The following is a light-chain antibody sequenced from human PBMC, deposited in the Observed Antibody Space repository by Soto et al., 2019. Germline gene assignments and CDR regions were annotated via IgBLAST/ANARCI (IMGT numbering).Light chain of an antibody. Sequence: DIQMTQSPSSLSASVGDRVTITCRASQSISSYLNWYQQKPGKPPKLLFYAAYNLQSGVPSRFSGSGSGTDFTLTISSLQPEDFATYYCQQSYSTPLWTFGQGTKVEIK. V-gene: IGKV1-39*01. CDR1: QSISSY. CDR2: AAY. CDR3: QQSYSTPLWT. J-gene: IGKJ1*01.